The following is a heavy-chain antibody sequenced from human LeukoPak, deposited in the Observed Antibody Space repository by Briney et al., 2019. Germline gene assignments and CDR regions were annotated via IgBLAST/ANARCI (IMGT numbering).Heavy chain of an antibody. CDR2: ISYDGGNK. CDR1: GFTFSTYG. Sequence: PGRSLRLSCAASGFTFSTYGMHWVRQAPGKGLEWVAVISYDGGNKYYADSVKGRFTISRDNSKYTLYLQMNSLRAEDTAVYYCANFDYWGQGTLVTVSS. V-gene: IGHV3-33*06. CDR3: ANFDY. J-gene: IGHJ4*02.